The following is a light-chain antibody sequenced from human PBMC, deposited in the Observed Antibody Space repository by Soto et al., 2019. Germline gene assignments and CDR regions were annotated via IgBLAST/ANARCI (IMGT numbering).Light chain of an antibody. CDR1: QSISSY. CDR3: QQSYSTPYT. Sequence: DIQMTQSPSSLSASVGDRVTITCRTSQSISSYLNWYQQKPGKAPKFLIYAASSLQSGVPSRFSGSGSVTDFTLPISSLQPEDFATYYCQQSYSTPYTFGQGTKLQIK. V-gene: IGKV1-39*01. J-gene: IGKJ2*01. CDR2: AAS.